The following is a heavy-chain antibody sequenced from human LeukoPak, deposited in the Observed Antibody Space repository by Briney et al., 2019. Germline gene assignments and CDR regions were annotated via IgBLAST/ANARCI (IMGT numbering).Heavy chain of an antibody. CDR1: GYTLTELS. Sequence: GASVKVSCKVSGYTLTELSMHWVRQAPGKGLEWMGGFDPEDGETIYAQRFQGRVTMTEDTSTDTAYMELSSLRSEDTAVYYCATEGRPYYYGSGSYYNDYWGQGTLVTVSS. V-gene: IGHV1-24*01. CDR2: FDPEDGET. D-gene: IGHD3-10*01. CDR3: ATEGRPYYYGSGSYYNDY. J-gene: IGHJ4*02.